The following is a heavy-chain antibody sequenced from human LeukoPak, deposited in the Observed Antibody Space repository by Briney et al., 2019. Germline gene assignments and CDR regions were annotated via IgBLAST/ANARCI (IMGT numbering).Heavy chain of an antibody. V-gene: IGHV4-34*01. CDR1: GGSFSGYY. CDR3: AGPGYSYGIDY. Sequence: SETLSLTCAVYGGSFSGYYWSWIRQPPGKGLGWIGEINHSGSTNYNPSLKSRVTISVDTSKNQFSLKLSSVTAADTAVYYCAGPGYSYGIDYWGQGTLVTVSS. CDR2: INHSGST. D-gene: IGHD5-18*01. J-gene: IGHJ4*02.